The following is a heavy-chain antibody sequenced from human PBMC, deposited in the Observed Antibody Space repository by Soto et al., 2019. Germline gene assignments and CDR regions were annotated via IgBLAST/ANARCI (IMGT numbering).Heavy chain of an antibody. CDR2: IYYSGST. CDR3: ARHYSSGSRNWFDP. D-gene: IGHD6-19*01. Sequence: SETLSLTCSGSGGSINSSSYFWGWVRQPPGKGLEWIGSIYYSGSTYYNPSLRSRVTISVDTSKNQFSLKLSSVTAADTAVFYCARHYSSGSRNWFDPWGQGTLVTVSS. CDR1: GGSINSSSYF. V-gene: IGHV4-39*01. J-gene: IGHJ5*02.